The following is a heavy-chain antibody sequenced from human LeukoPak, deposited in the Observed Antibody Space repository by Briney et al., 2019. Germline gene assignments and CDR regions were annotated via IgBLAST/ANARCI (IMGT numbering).Heavy chain of an antibody. D-gene: IGHD6-13*01. CDR2: ISWNSGSI. V-gene: IGHV3-9*01. CDR1: GFTFDDYA. J-gene: IGHJ1*01. CDR3: AKAYSSSWYGYFQH. Sequence: GGSLRLSCAASGFTFDDYATHWVRQAPGKGLEWVSGISWNSGSIGYADSVKGRFTISRDNAKNSLYLQMNSLRAEDTALYYCAKAYSSSWYGYFQHWGQGTLVTVSS.